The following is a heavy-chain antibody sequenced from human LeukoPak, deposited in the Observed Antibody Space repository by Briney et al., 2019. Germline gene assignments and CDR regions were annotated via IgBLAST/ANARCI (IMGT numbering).Heavy chain of an antibody. CDR3: AKGSKAVLFTRDRYMDV. J-gene: IGHJ6*03. CDR2: IRYDGSNK. V-gene: IGHV3-30*02. CDR1: GFTFSSYD. Sequence: QSGGSLRLSCAASGFTFSSYDIRWVRQAPGKGLEWVAFIRYDGSNKYYADSVRGRFTISRDNSKKTLYLQMNSLRAEDTAVYFCAKGSKAVLFTRDRYMDVWGKGTTVTISS. D-gene: IGHD6-19*01.